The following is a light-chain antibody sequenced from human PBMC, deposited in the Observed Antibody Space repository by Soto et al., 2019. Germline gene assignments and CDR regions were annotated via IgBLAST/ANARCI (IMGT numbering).Light chain of an antibody. Sequence: QSVLTQPPSVSGAPGQMVTISCTGSSSNIGAGYDVHWYQQLPGTAPKLLIYGNSNRPSGVPDRFSGSKSGTSASLAITGLQAEDEADYYCQSYDCSLSTSGVFGTGTKVTVL. J-gene: IGLJ1*01. CDR1: SSNIGAGYD. CDR3: QSYDCSLSTSGV. CDR2: GNS. V-gene: IGLV1-40*01.